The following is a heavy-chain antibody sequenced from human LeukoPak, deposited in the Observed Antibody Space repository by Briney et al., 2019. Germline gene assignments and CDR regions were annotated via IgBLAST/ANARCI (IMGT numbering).Heavy chain of an antibody. V-gene: IGHV1-69*10. CDR3: ARSLIDYGGTYDAFDI. CDR1: GYTLTEFS. Sequence: SVKVSCKVSGYTLTEFSMHWVRQAPGQGLEWMGGITPILGTANYAQKFQGRVTINADQSTSTAYMELSSLRSEDTAVYYCARSLIDYGGTYDAFDIWGQGTMVTISS. CDR2: ITPILGTA. J-gene: IGHJ3*02. D-gene: IGHD4-23*01.